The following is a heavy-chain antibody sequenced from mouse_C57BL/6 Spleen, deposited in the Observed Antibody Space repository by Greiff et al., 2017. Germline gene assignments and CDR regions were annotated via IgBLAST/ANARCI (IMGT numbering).Heavy chain of an antibody. V-gene: IGHV1-82*01. CDR2: IYPGDGDT. CDR1: GYAFSSSW. Sequence: VQLQQSGPELVKPGASVKISCKASGYAFSSSWMNWVKQRPGKGLEWIGRIYPGDGDTNYNGKFKGKATLTADKSSSTAYMQLSSLTSEDSAVYFCARREDDYDGSGFAYWGQGTLVTVSA. J-gene: IGHJ3*01. CDR3: ARREDDYDGSGFAY. D-gene: IGHD2-4*01.